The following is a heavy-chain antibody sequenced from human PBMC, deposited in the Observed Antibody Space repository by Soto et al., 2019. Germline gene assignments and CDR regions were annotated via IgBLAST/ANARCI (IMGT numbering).Heavy chain of an antibody. J-gene: IGHJ4*02. CDR1: GGSISSSSYY. V-gene: IGHV4-39*01. CDR3: ARSMTTVVTLDY. CDR2: IYYSGST. D-gene: IGHD4-17*01. Sequence: QLQLQESGPGLVKPSETLSLTCTVSGGSISSSSYYWGWIRQPPGKGLEWIGSIYYSGSTYYNPSPKSRVXXXVXXSKNQFSLKLSSVTAADTAVYYCARSMTTVVTLDYWGQGTLVTVSS.